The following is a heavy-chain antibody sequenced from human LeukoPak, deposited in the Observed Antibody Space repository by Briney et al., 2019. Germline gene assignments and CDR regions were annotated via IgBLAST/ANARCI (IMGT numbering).Heavy chain of an antibody. J-gene: IGHJ2*01. CDR1: GGSISSSSYY. CDR2: IYYSGST. D-gene: IGHD2-21*01. CDR3: ARDSPAFCVGDSHTGYSYL. V-gene: IGHV4-39*07. Sequence: PSETLSLTCTVSGGSISSSSYYWGWIRQPPGKGLEWIGSIYYSGSTYYNPPLKSRVTISVDTSKNQFSLKLSSVTAADTAVEFCARDSPAFCVGDSHTGYSYLWGRGPLVTASS.